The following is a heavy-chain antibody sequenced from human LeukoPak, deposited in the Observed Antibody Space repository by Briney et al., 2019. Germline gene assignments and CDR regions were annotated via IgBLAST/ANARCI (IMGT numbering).Heavy chain of an antibody. J-gene: IGHJ6*03. CDR1: GGSISSTTYY. Sequence: SETLSLTCSVSGGSISSTTYYWGWIRQPPGKGLEWIGFIYYSGSTNYNPSLKSRVTISVDTSKNQFSLKLSSVTAADTAVYYCARTTEAHSWRTRYYDYYMDVWGKGTTVTVSS. D-gene: IGHD6-13*01. CDR2: IYYSGST. CDR3: ARTTEAHSWRTRYYDYYMDV. V-gene: IGHV4-61*05.